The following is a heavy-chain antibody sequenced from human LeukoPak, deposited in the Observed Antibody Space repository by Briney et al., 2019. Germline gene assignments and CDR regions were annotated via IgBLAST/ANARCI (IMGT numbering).Heavy chain of an antibody. D-gene: IGHD1-26*01. J-gene: IGHJ4*02. V-gene: IGHV3-74*01. CDR1: GFAFTTYG. Sequence: TGGSLRLSCGASGFAFTTYGMMGVRQAPGRGVVWVLYINNDGGSTIYGDSGRGRFSISRDNAKNTLYLQMNSLRDDDTAMYYCARNYNGMSYWGQGTLVIVSS. CDR2: INNDGGST. CDR3: ARNYNGMSY.